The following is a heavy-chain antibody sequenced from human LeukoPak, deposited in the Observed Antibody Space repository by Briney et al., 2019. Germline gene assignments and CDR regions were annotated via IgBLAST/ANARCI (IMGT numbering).Heavy chain of an antibody. D-gene: IGHD3-22*01. Sequence: PGGSLRLSCAASGFTFSSYGMHWVRQAPGKGLEWVAFIRYDGSNKYYADSVKGRFTISRDNSKNTLYLQMNSLRAEDTAVYYCAKDPPNYYDSSGYYYWGQGTLVTASS. J-gene: IGHJ4*02. V-gene: IGHV3-30*02. CDR3: AKDPPNYYDSSGYYY. CDR2: IRYDGSNK. CDR1: GFTFSSYG.